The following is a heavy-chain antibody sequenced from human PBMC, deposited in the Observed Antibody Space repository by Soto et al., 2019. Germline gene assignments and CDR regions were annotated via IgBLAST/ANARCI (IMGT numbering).Heavy chain of an antibody. CDR3: ARDCRDGYNYYYFDY. V-gene: IGHV2-5*02. CDR1: GFSLSTSGVG. CDR2: IYWDDDK. D-gene: IGHD5-12*01. J-gene: IGHJ4*02. Sequence: QITLKESGPTMVKPTQTLTLTCTFSGFSLSTSGVGVGWIRQPPGKDLEWLALIYWDDDKRYSPSLKSRLTITKDTSKNQVVLTMTNMDPVDTATYYCARDCRDGYNYYYFDYWGQGTLVTVSS.